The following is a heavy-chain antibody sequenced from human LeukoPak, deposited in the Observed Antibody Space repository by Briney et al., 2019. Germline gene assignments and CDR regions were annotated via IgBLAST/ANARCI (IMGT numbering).Heavy chain of an antibody. Sequence: ASVKVSCKASGYTFTSYGISWVRRAPGQGLEWMGWISAYNGNTNYAQKLQGRVTMTTDTSTSTAYMGLRSLRSDDTAVYYCARDPSRTGAYDYWGQGTLVTVSS. CDR1: GYTFTSYG. CDR3: ARDPSRTGAYDY. V-gene: IGHV1-18*01. J-gene: IGHJ4*02. CDR2: ISAYNGNT. D-gene: IGHD3-16*01.